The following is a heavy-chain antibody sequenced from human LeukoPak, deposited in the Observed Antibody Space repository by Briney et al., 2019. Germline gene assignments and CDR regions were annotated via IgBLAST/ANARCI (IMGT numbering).Heavy chain of an antibody. D-gene: IGHD7-27*01. J-gene: IGHJ4*02. CDR2: IRGDAGST. CDR3: ARVWAWGSGNYFDN. Sequence: GGSLRLSCAASGFTFDAFGMTWVRQAPGKGLEWVSAIRGDAGSTGYADSVKGRFTISRDNAKNSLYLQMNSLRVEDTALYYCARVWAWGSGNYFDNWGQGTLVAVFS. CDR1: GFTFDAFG. V-gene: IGHV3-20*04.